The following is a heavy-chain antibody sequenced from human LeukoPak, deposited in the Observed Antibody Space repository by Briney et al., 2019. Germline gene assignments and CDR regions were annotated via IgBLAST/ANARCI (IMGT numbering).Heavy chain of an antibody. Sequence: ASVKVSCKASGYTFTGHYMHWVRQAPGQELEWMGWINPNSGGTNFAQKFQGRVTMTTDTSITTAYMELSRLRSDDTAVYYCARELGPKYTYGPGFDYWGLGTLVTVSS. CDR3: ARELGPKYTYGPGFDY. CDR1: GYTFTGHY. CDR2: INPNSGGT. V-gene: IGHV1-2*02. J-gene: IGHJ4*02. D-gene: IGHD5-18*01.